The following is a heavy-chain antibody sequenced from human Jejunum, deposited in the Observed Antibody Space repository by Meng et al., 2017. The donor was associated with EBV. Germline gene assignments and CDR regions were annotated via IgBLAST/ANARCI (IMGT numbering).Heavy chain of an antibody. Sequence: QVQLQESGPGLVKPSETLSLTCTVSGGSISSHYWNWIRQPPGKGLEWIGYIYYTGITNYNPSLKSRVNLSVDTSKNQVSLKLSSVTAADTAVYYCARRRDFSTTWALDPWGQGTLVTSPQ. V-gene: IGHV4-59*11. CDR3: ARRRDFSTTWALDP. D-gene: IGHD6-13*01. CDR1: GGSISSHY. CDR2: IYYTGIT. J-gene: IGHJ5*02.